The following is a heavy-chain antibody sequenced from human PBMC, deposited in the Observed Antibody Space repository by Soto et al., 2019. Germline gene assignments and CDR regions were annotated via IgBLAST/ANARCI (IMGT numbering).Heavy chain of an antibody. V-gene: IGHV3-23*01. CDR1: GFTFSNYG. CDR2: LPEIGTNT. J-gene: IGHJ4*02. D-gene: IGHD1-26*01. Sequence: QPGGSLRLSCAASGFTFSNYGMSWVGQSPGKGLEWVSALPEIGTNTYYADSVKGRFTISRDNSKNTLFLQINNLRAGDTAVYYCAKKSGVGATWYFDYWGQGTLVTVSS. CDR3: AKKSGVGATWYFDY.